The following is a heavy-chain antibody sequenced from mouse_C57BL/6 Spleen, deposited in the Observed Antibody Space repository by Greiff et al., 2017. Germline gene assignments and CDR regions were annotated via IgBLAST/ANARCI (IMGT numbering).Heavy chain of an antibody. CDR3: ARGEFITNLFDY. D-gene: IGHD1-1*01. CDR2: IYPGDGDT. Sequence: VQLVESGPELVKPGASVKISCKASGYAFSSSWMNWVKQRPGKGLEWIGRIYPGDGDTNYNGKFKGKATLTADKSSSTAYMQLSSLTSEDSAVYFCARGEFITNLFDYWGQGTTLTVSS. J-gene: IGHJ2*01. V-gene: IGHV1-82*01. CDR1: GYAFSSSW.